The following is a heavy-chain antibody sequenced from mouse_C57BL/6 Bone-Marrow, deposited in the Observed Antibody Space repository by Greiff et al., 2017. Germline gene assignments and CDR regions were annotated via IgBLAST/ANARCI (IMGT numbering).Heavy chain of an antibody. D-gene: IGHD1-1*01. V-gene: IGHV1-55*01. CDR3: SRKDTTVVAEDAMDY. Sequence: QVQLQQPGAELVKPGASVKMSCKASGYTFTSYWITWVKQRPGQGLECIGDIYPGSGSTHYNEKFKSKATLTVDTSSSTAYMHLSRLTSEYSAVYYCSRKDTTVVAEDAMDYWGKGTSVTVSS. CDR2: IYPGSGST. CDR1: GYTFTSYW. J-gene: IGHJ4*01.